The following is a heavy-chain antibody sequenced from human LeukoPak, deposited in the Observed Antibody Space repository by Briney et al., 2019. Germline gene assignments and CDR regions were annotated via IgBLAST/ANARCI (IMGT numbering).Heavy chain of an antibody. D-gene: IGHD5-18*01. CDR2: ISGSGGST. J-gene: IGHJ4*02. Sequence: PGGSLRLSCAASAFTFRSYAMIWVRQAPGKGLEWVSGISGSGGSTYYSDSAKGRFTISRDNSNNTLYLQMNSLRAEGTAVYYCAKGAASRGYTYVANWGQGTLVTVSS. CDR1: AFTFRSYA. CDR3: AKGAASRGYTYVAN. V-gene: IGHV3-23*01.